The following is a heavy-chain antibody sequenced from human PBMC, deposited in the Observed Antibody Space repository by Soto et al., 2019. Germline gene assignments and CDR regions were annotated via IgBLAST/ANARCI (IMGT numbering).Heavy chain of an antibody. Sequence: GGALRPSCVASVFTCEMYYLHWVRQIPGKGPLWVARINDEGNNATYADSVKGRFTISRDNAKNTLYLQMDGLRVEDTGLYYCTRGPRVSSIGTGAYWGQGSLVTVSS. D-gene: IGHD1-26*01. CDR2: INDEGNNA. CDR3: TRGPRVSSIGTGAY. J-gene: IGHJ4*02. CDR1: VFTCEMYY. V-gene: IGHV3-74*03.